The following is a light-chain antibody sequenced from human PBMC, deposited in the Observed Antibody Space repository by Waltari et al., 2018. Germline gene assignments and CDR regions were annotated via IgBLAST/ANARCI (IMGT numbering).Light chain of an antibody. CDR3: QQRRSLPLT. CDR2: DTS. J-gene: IGKJ4*01. CDR1: HSVDWY. V-gene: IGKV3-11*01. Sequence: EIVLTQSPATLSLSPGDRATLSCRASHSVDWYLAWYQQRPGQPPRLLIYDTSNRAPGIPARFSGSGSDTDFTLTISSLEPEDFAVYYCQQRRSLPLTFGGGTKVEIE.